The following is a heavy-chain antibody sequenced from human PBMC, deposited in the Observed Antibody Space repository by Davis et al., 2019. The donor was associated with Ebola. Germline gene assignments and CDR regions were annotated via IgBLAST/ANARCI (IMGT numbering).Heavy chain of an antibody. CDR3: ASSDHIVATIGNFDY. Sequence: LRLSCTVSGGSISSGDYYWSWIRQPPGKGLEWIGYIYYSGSTYYNPSLKSRVTISVDTSKNQFSLKLSSVTAADTAVYYCASSDHIVATIGNFDYWGQGTLVTVSS. CDR2: IYYSGST. CDR1: GGSISSGDYY. D-gene: IGHD5-12*01. V-gene: IGHV4-30-4*01. J-gene: IGHJ4*02.